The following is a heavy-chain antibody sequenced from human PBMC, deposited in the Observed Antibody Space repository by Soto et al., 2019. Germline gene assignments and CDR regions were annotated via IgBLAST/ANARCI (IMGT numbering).Heavy chain of an antibody. CDR3: AYSSSFYYYYGMDV. D-gene: IGHD6-13*01. V-gene: IGHV4-34*01. J-gene: IGHJ6*02. Sequence: QVQLQQWGAGLLKPSETLSLTCAVYGGSFSGYYWSWIRQPPGKGLEWIGEINHSGSTNYNPSLKSRVTISVDTSKNQFSLKLGSVTAADTAVYYCAYSSSFYYYYGMDVWGQGTTVTVSS. CDR2: INHSGST. CDR1: GGSFSGYY.